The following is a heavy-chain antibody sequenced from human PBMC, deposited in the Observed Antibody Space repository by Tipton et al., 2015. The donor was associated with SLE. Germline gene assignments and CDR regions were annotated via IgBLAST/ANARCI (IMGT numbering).Heavy chain of an antibody. V-gene: IGHV4-59*01. Sequence: LRLSCIASGFTFTSSAMTYVRQVPGKGLEWIGYIHYTGSTEYNPSLKSRVTISVDTSKNQFNLKLRSVTVVDTAMYYCAREHISSLRDAFEVWGQGTMVTVSS. J-gene: IGHJ3*01. CDR2: IHYTGST. CDR3: AREHISSLRDAFEV. CDR1: GFTFTSSA. D-gene: IGHD2-15*01.